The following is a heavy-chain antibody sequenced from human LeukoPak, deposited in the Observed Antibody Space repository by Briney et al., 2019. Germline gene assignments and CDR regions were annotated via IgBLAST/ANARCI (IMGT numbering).Heavy chain of an antibody. CDR1: GFTFDDYA. V-gene: IGHV3-74*01. CDR2: INTDGSST. J-gene: IGHJ4*02. D-gene: IGHD2-2*03. CDR3: ARDWISDY. Sequence: GRSLRLSCAASGFTFDDYAMHWVRHAPGKGLVWVSRINTDGSSTSYADSVKGRFTISRDNAKNTLYLQMNSLRAEDTAVYYCARDWISDYWGQGTLVTVSS.